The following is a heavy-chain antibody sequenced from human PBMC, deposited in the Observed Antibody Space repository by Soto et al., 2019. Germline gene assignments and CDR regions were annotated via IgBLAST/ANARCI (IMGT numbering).Heavy chain of an antibody. Sequence: QVQLVQSGAEVKKPGASVKVSCKASGYTFTSYGISWVRQAPGQGLEWMGWISAYNGNTNYAQKLQGRVTMTPDTSTSTAYMELRSLRSDDKAVYYCARDRDIRGYYDSSGYYAGGAFDIWGQGTMVTVSS. J-gene: IGHJ3*02. CDR3: ARDRDIRGYYDSSGYYAGGAFDI. V-gene: IGHV1-18*01. CDR1: GYTFTSYG. CDR2: ISAYNGNT. D-gene: IGHD3-22*01.